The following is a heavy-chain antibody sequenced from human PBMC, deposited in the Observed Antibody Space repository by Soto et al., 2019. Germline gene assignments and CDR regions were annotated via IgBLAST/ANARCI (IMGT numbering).Heavy chain of an antibody. CDR2: ITGSGGTT. D-gene: IGHD6-19*01. Sequence: PGGSLRLSCAASGFTFSSYAMSWVRQAPGQGLGWVSAITGSGGTTNYADSVKGRFSISRDNSKNTLYLQMNSLRADDTAVYYCAKKGGQWPHDFDYWGQGTLVTVSS. CDR1: GFTFSSYA. V-gene: IGHV3-23*01. J-gene: IGHJ4*02. CDR3: AKKGGQWPHDFDY.